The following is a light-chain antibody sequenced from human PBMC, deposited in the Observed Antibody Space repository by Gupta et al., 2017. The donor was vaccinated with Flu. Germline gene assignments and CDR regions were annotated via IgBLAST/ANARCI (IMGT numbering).Light chain of an antibody. CDR3: QSYDSSLCGSV. J-gene: IGLJ3*02. V-gene: IGLV1-40*01. CDR1: NSNIGAGYD. CDR2: GNN. Sequence: QSGLTQPPSGSGAPGQRLTISCTGSNSNIGAGYDVHWYQPVPGTPPNLLIYGNNHRPSGGPDRFSGSKYGTSASLVITGLQADDEADYFCQSYDSSLCGSVFGGGTKLTVL.